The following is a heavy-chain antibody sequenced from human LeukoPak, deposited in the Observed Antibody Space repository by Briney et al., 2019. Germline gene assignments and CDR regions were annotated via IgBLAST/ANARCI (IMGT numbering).Heavy chain of an antibody. J-gene: IGHJ4*02. D-gene: IGHD3-22*01. Sequence: SVTVSCKASGGTSNSHAISWVRQAPGQGLEWMGRIIPNLGTTNRAQNFQDRVTLTADKSTNTAYMELTSLTSDDPAVYYCATTNDGGGYQWGDFFDFWGQGTLVTVSS. CDR3: ATTNDGGGYQWGDFFDF. CDR2: IIPNLGTT. V-gene: IGHV1-69*04. CDR1: GGTSNSHA.